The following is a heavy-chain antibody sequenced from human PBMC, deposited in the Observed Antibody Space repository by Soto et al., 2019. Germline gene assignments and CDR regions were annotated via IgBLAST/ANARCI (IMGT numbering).Heavy chain of an antibody. Sequence: PGGSLRLSCAASGFSFSDPTIHWVRQASGKGLEWVGRIRSKANSYATAYAASVKGRFTISRDDSKNTAYLQMNSLKTEDTAVYYCSNSGRGAYYFDCWGQGPLVTVSS. CDR3: SNSGRGAYYFDC. V-gene: IGHV3-73*01. J-gene: IGHJ4*02. CDR1: GFSFSDPT. D-gene: IGHD1-26*01. CDR2: IRSKANSYAT.